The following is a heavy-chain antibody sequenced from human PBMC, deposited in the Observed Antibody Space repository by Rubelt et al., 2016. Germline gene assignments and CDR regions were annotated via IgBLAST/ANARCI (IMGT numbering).Heavy chain of an antibody. CDR3: ARQPPDTAAFDY. CDR2: THDSGET. V-gene: IGHV4-59*08. CDR1: GGSINSYY. Sequence: QVQLQESGPGLAKPSETLSLTCTVSGGSINSYYWSWIRQPPGKGLEWLAYTHDSGETKYNPSLKSRLIISVDTSTNQLSLKWSSVTAADTAVYHCARQPPDTAAFDYWGQGVLVTVSS. D-gene: IGHD2-21*02. J-gene: IGHJ4*02.